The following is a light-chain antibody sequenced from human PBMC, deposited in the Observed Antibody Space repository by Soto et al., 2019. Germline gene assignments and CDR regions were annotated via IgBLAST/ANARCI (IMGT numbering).Light chain of an antibody. CDR2: WAS. Sequence: DIVMTQSPDSLAVSLGERATINCKSSQSVFYSSNNNNYLAWYQQKPGQAPKLLIYWASTRQSGVPDRFSGSGSGTDFTLTISSLQAEDVAVYYCQQYYSSPPYTFGQGTKLEIK. J-gene: IGKJ2*01. V-gene: IGKV4-1*01. CDR1: QSVFYSSNNNNY. CDR3: QQYYSSPPYT.